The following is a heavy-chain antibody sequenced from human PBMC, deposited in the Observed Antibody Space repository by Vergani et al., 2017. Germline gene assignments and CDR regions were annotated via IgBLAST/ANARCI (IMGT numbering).Heavy chain of an antibody. J-gene: IGHJ3*02. CDR1: GGSISSYY. Sequence: QVQLQESGPGLVKPSETLSLTCTVSGGSISSYYWSWSRQPPGKGLEWIGYIYYSGNTNYNPALKSRVTISVDTSKNQFSLKLSSVTAADTAVYYCARVLGSYCSGGSCYSEDDAFDIWGQGTMVTVSS. D-gene: IGHD2-15*01. V-gene: IGHV4-59*01. CDR3: ARVLGSYCSGGSCYSEDDAFDI. CDR2: IYYSGNT.